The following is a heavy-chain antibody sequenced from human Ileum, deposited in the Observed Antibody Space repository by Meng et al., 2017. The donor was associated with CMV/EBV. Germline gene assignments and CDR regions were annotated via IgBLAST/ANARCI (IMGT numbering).Heavy chain of an antibody. V-gene: IGHV3-11*04. Sequence: SGFTFSDYYMSWIRQAPGKGLEWVSYISSSGSTIYYADSVKGRSTISRDNAKNSLYLQMNSLRAEDTAVYYCARRNYDFWSGGWFDPWGQGTLVTVSS. J-gene: IGHJ5*02. CDR3: ARRNYDFWSGGWFDP. CDR2: ISSSGSTI. D-gene: IGHD3-3*01. CDR1: GFTFSDYY.